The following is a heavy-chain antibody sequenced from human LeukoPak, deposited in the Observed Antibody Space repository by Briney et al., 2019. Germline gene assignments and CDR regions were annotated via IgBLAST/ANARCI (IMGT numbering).Heavy chain of an antibody. D-gene: IGHD3-3*01. V-gene: IGHV1-69*05. CDR2: IMPTIGTA. CDR3: AREQSIFGINYYGMVV. Sequence: GASVKVSCKVTGDTFNNFHITWVRQAPGQGVEWMGRIMPTIGTANYAQTFQGRLTITTDESTTTVYMELRSLISEDTAVYYCAREQSIFGINYYGMVVWGQGTTVTVSS. J-gene: IGHJ6*02. CDR1: GDTFNNFH.